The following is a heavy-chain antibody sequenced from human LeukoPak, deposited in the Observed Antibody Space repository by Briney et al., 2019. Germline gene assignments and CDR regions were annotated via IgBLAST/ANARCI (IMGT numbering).Heavy chain of an antibody. CDR1: EFSVGSNY. D-gene: IGHD1-26*01. Sequence: PGGSLRLSCAASEFSVGSNYMTWVRQAPGKGLEWVSLIYSGGSTYYADSVKGRFTISRDNSKNTLYLQMNSLRAEDTAVYYCATPRGSGSYLAFDYWGQGTLVTVSS. CDR3: ATPRGSGSYLAFDY. V-gene: IGHV3-66*01. CDR2: IYSGGST. J-gene: IGHJ4*02.